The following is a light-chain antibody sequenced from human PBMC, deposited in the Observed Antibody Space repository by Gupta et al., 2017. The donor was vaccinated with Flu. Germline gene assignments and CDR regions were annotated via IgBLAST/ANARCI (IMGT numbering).Light chain of an antibody. J-gene: IGKJ2*01. CDR3: QQYNNWPPMYT. CDR2: GAS. Sequence: EIVMTPSPATLCVSPGERATLSGTASQSVSSNLAWYQQKPGQAPRLLIYGASTRATGIPARLSGSGSGTEFTPTISSLQSDDVAVYYRQQYNNWPPMYTFGQGTNLEI. CDR1: QSVSSN. V-gene: IGKV3-15*01.